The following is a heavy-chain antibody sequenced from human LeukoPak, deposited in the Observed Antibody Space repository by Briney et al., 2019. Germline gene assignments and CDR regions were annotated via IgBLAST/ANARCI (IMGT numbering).Heavy chain of an antibody. V-gene: IGHV3-23*01. J-gene: IGHJ4*02. Sequence: PGGSLRLSSAASGFTFSSYAMSWVRQAPGKGLEWVSIISGSGGSTYYVDSVKGRFTISRDNSKNTLYLQMNSLRAEDTAVYYCAKHQNKGFDYWGQGTLVTVSS. CDR1: GFTFSSYA. CDR3: AKHQNKGFDY. CDR2: ISGSGGST.